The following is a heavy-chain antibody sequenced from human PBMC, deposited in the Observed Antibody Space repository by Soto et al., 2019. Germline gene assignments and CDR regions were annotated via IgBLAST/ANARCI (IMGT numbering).Heavy chain of an antibody. CDR3: AIHELRLRNSGSFYNAHFDP. CDR1: SGSISVASSIYY. V-gene: IGHV4-39*01. Sequence: KCSETMSLTCSVSSGSISVASSIYYWRWIRQPPGKGLEWIASISYSGATFHNPSLKSRVTISTDKSKNQFSLQLSSVTAGDTAVYFCAIHELRLRNSGSFYNAHFDPWGQGALVTVSS. D-gene: IGHD1-26*01. CDR2: ISYSGAT. J-gene: IGHJ5*02.